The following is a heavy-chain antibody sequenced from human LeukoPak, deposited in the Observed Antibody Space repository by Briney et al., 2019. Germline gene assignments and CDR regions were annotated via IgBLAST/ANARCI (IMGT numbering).Heavy chain of an antibody. V-gene: IGHV3-21*01. D-gene: IGHD1-26*01. CDR3: ARAPREGFSGSYHDY. CDR2: IISSSLDK. J-gene: IGHJ4*02. CDR1: GFVLSGYA. Sequence: GGSLRLSCSDSGFVLSGYAMSWVRQAPGKGLEWVSSIISSSLDKEYADSVKGRFIISRDNTEKSLFLQMNSLRGEDTAVYYCARAPREGFSGSYHDYWGQGTLVTVSS.